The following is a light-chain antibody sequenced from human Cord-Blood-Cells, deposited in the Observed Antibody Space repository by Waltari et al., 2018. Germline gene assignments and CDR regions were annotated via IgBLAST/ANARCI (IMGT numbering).Light chain of an antibody. CDR3: QQRSNWPRALT. J-gene: IGKJ4*01. V-gene: IGKV3-11*01. CDR1: QSVSSY. CDR2: DAS. Sequence: EIVLTQSPATLSLSPGESANLSCRASQSVSSYLAWYQQKPGQAPRLLIYDASNRATGIPARFSGSGSGTDFTLTISSLEPEDFAVYYCQQRSNWPRALTFGGGTKVEIK.